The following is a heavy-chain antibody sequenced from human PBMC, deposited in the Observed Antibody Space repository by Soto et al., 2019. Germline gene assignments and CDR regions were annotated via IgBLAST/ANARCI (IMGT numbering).Heavy chain of an antibody. V-gene: IGHV4-38-2*02. CDR1: GYSISSGYY. CDR2: IYHSGST. CDR3: AREEGGITIFGVAPGTFDN. Sequence: SETLSLTCAVSGYSISSGYYWGWIRQPPGKGLEWIGSIYHSGSTYYNPSLKSRVTISVDTSKNQFSLKLSSVTAADTAVYYCAREEGGITIFGVAPGTFDNWGQGTLVTVSS. J-gene: IGHJ4*02. D-gene: IGHD3-3*01.